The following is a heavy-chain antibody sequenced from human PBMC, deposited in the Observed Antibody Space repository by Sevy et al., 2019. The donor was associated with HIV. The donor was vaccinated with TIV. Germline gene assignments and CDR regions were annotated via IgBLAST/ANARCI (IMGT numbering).Heavy chain of an antibody. CDR1: GFTFSSYS. CDR3: ARDPAPTWELPANWFDP. V-gene: IGHV3-48*02. D-gene: IGHD1-26*01. CDR2: ISSSSSTI. Sequence: GGSLRLSCAASGFTFSSYSMNWVRQAPGKGLEWVSYISSSSSTIYYADSVKGGFTISIDNAKNSLYLQMNSLRDEDTAVYYCARDPAPTWELPANWFDPWGQGTLVTVSS. J-gene: IGHJ5*02.